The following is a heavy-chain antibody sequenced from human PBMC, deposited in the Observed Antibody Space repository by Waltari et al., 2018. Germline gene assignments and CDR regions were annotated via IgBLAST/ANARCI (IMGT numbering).Heavy chain of an antibody. Sequence: EVQLVESGGGLVQPGGSLRLSCAASGFTFSSYWMSWVRQAPGKGLEWVANIKQDGSEKYYVDSVKGRFTISRDNAKNSLYLQMNSLRAEDTAVYYCARGRYYDSSGYYDYWGQGTLVTVSS. D-gene: IGHD3-22*01. J-gene: IGHJ4*02. V-gene: IGHV3-7*01. CDR1: GFTFSSYW. CDR3: ARGRYYDSSGYYDY. CDR2: IKQDGSEK.